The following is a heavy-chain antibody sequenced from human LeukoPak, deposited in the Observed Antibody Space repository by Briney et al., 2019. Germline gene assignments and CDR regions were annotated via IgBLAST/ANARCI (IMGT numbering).Heavy chain of an antibody. CDR3: ARDRNSFGIASSSWSSSSWSHDAFDI. J-gene: IGHJ3*02. CDR1: GFTVSRNY. CDR2: IYTDGNT. Sequence: PGGSLRLSCAASGFTVSRNYMSWVRQAPGKGLEWVSVIYTDGNTYYADFVKGRFTISRDNSKNTLYLQMNSLRAEDTAVYYCARDRNSFGIASSSWSSSSWSHDAFDIWGQGTMVTVSS. D-gene: IGHD6-13*01. V-gene: IGHV3-53*01.